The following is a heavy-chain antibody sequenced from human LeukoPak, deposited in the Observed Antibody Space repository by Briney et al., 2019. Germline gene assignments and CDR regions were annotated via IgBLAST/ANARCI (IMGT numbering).Heavy chain of an antibody. CDR1: GFTFSSYS. CDR2: ISSSSSYI. V-gene: IGHV3-21*01. J-gene: IGHJ6*03. CDR3: ARAGRVAVAGTYYYYYYMDV. Sequence: GGSLRLSCAASGFTFSSYSMNWVRQAPGKGLEWVSSISSSSSYIYYADSVKGRFTISRDNAKNSLYLQMNSLRAEDTAVYYCARAGRVAVAGTYYYYYYMDVWGKGTTVTVS. D-gene: IGHD6-19*01.